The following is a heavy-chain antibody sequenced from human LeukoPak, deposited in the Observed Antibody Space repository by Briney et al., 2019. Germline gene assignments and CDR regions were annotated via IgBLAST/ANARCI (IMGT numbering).Heavy chain of an antibody. CDR2: ISGSGGST. J-gene: IGHJ3*02. V-gene: IGHV3-23*01. D-gene: IGHD3-22*01. CDR3: AKDPSEDITMIVVVIPPGAFDI. Sequence: GGSLRLSCAASGFTFSSYAMSWVRQAPGKGLEWVSAISGSGGSTYYADSVKGRFTISRDNSKNTLYLQMNSLRAEDTAVYYCAKDPSEDITMIVVVIPPGAFDIWGQGTMVTVSS. CDR1: GFTFSSYA.